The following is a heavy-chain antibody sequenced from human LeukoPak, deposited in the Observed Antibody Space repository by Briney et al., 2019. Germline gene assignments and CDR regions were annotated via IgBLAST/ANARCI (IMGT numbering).Heavy chain of an antibody. J-gene: IGHJ4*02. V-gene: IGHV3-64*01. CDR1: GFTFSSYA. CDR3: ARLSANSSAYFFDY. Sequence: PGGSLRLSCAASGFTFSSYAMHWVRQAPGKGLEYVSAISSNGGSTSYANSVKGRFTISRDNSKNTLYLQMNSLRAEDTAVYYCARLSANSSAYFFDYWGQGTLVTVSS. CDR2: ISSNGGST. D-gene: IGHD3-22*01.